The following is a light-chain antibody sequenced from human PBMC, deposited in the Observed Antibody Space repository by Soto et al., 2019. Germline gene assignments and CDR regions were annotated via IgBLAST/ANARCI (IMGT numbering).Light chain of an antibody. J-gene: IGKJ4*01. V-gene: IGKV3-20*01. Sequence: ENVLTQSPGTLSLSPGERATLSCRASQSVSSSYLAWYQQKPGQAPRLLIYGASSRATGIPDRFSGSGSGTDFTLTISRLEPEDFAVYYCQQYGSSPRVFGGGTKVEIK. CDR2: GAS. CDR1: QSVSSSY. CDR3: QQYGSSPRV.